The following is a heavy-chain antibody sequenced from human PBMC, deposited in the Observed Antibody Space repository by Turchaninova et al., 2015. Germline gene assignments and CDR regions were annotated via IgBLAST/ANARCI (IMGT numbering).Heavy chain of an antibody. J-gene: IGHJ4*02. CDR2: INEYGNEE. V-gene: IGHV3-7*03. CDR3: ASGGHLDY. D-gene: IGHD6-25*01. CDR1: GLTFSNFW. Sequence: EVHLVESGGGLVQPGGSLRLSCAASGLTFSNFWMSWVRQAPGKGVGWVANINEYGNEENYVDSVKGRVTISRDNAKSSLYLQMNSLRAEDTAVYFCASGGHLDYWGQGTLVTVSS.